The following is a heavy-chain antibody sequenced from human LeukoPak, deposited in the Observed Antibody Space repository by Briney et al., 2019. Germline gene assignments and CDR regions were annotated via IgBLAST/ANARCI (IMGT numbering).Heavy chain of an antibody. D-gene: IGHD4-17*01. CDR3: ANAGYGDYPRLD. J-gene: IGHJ4*02. CDR1: GFTFSDYY. Sequence: GGSLRLSCAASGFTFSDYYMGWIRQAPGKGLEWVSYISSSGSTIYYADSVKGRFTISGDNAKNSLYLQMNSLRAEDTAVYYCANAGYGDYPRLDWGQGTLVTVSS. V-gene: IGHV3-11*01. CDR2: ISSSGSTI.